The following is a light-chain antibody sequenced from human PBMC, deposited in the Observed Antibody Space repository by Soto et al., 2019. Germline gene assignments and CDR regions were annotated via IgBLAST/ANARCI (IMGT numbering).Light chain of an antibody. CDR3: QTFDSSLTISWV. J-gene: IGLJ3*02. CDR1: SSNIGRGYD. CDR2: GDN. Sequence: QSVLTQPPSVSGAPGQRVTISCTGSSSNIGRGYDVHWYQQVPGSAPRLLLSGDNTRPSGVPDRFSGSRSGTSASLAITGLQAEGEADYYCQTFDSSLTISWVFGGGTKLTVL. V-gene: IGLV1-40*01.